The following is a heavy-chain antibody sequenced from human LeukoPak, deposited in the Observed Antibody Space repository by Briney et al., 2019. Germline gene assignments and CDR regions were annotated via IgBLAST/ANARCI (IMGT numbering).Heavy chain of an antibody. V-gene: IGHV4-39*01. CDR1: GGSLSSSSYY. CDR3: ATTRVGATRGFFDY. Sequence: SETLSLTCTVSGGSLSSSSYYWGWIRQPPGKGLEWIGSVYYSGSTYHNPSPKSRVTISVDTSKNQFSLKLSSVTAADTAVYYCATTRVGATRGFFDYWGQGTLVTVSS. CDR2: VYYSGST. D-gene: IGHD1-26*01. J-gene: IGHJ4*02.